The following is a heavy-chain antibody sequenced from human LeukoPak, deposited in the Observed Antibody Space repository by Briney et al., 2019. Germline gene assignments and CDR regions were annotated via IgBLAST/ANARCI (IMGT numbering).Heavy chain of an antibody. CDR3: ARDGMTYGRHFDY. V-gene: IGHV3-74*01. J-gene: IGHJ4*02. CDR2: INSDGSGT. CDR1: GFTFTNYW. Sequence: PGGSLRLSCAASGFTFTNYWMHWVRQVSGKGLVWVSRINSDGSGTRYADFVKGRFTISRDNAKSTVYLQMNSLRTDGTAVYYCARDGMTYGRHFDYWGQGTLVTVSS. D-gene: IGHD3-10*01.